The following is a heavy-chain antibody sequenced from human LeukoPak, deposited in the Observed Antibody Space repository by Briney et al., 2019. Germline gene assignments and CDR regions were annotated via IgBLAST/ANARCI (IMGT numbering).Heavy chain of an antibody. J-gene: IGHJ4*02. V-gene: IGHV3-23*01. CDR1: GFTFSSYA. CDR3: AKGSSSGSFSVFDY. D-gene: IGHD3-10*01. Sequence: GGSLRLSCAASGFTFSSYAMSWVRQAPGKGLEWVSGISGSGGSTYYADSVKGRFTISRVNSKNTLYLQMNSLRAEDTAVYYCAKGSSSGSFSVFDYWGQGTLVPVSS. CDR2: ISGSGGST.